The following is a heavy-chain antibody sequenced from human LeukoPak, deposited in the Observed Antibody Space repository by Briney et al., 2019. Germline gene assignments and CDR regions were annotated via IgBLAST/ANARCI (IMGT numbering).Heavy chain of an antibody. V-gene: IGHV3-33*01. Sequence: GGSLRLSCAASGFTFSSYGMHWVRQAPGKGLEWVAVIWYDGSNKYYADSVKGRFTISRDNSKNTLYPQMNSLRAEDTAVYYCARGSDYYDSSGYYGYWGQGTLVTVSS. D-gene: IGHD3-22*01. CDR2: IWYDGSNK. J-gene: IGHJ4*02. CDR3: ARGSDYYDSSGYYGY. CDR1: GFTFSSYG.